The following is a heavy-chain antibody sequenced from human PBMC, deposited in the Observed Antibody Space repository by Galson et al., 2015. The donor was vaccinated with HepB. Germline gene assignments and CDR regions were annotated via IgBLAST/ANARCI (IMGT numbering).Heavy chain of an antibody. D-gene: IGHD1-1*01. Sequence: SLRLSCAASGFSFSNYAMTWVRQAPGKGLEWVSGINPPGRSTFYADSVKGRFTNSRDNSKNMLFLQMNSLRVEDTAIYYCAKEMFTWNDLSGVDYWGQGTLVTVFS. CDR2: INPPGRST. CDR1: GFSFSNYA. CDR3: AKEMFTWNDLSGVDY. V-gene: IGHV3-23*01. J-gene: IGHJ4*02.